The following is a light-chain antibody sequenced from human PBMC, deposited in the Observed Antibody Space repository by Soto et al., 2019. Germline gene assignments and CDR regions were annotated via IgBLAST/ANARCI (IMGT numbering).Light chain of an antibody. V-gene: IGKV3-15*01. CDR1: QSVSNN. J-gene: IGKJ2*01. Sequence: EVVLTQSPVTLSVSPGERATLSCRASQSVSNNLAWYQQKPGQAPRLLIYGASTRATGIPARFSGSGSGTEFTLSIISLQSEAFAVYYCHQYNHWYTFGQGTKLEIK. CDR2: GAS. CDR3: HQYNHWYT.